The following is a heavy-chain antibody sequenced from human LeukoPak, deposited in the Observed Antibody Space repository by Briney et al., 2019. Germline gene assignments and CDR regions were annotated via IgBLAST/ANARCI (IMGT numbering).Heavy chain of an antibody. Sequence: GGSLRLSCAASGFTFSIYWMHRVRQAPGKGLVWVSHVNSDGSWTSHADSVKGRFTISKDNAKNTVYLQMNNLRTEDTAVYYCVSFYETNWGRGTLVTVSS. CDR2: VNSDGSWT. J-gene: IGHJ4*02. CDR3: VSFYETN. CDR1: GFTFSIYW. V-gene: IGHV3-74*01. D-gene: IGHD2-2*01.